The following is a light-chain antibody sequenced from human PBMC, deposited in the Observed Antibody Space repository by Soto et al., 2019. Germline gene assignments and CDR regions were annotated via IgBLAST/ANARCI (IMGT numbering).Light chain of an antibody. CDR2: KAS. Sequence: DSQMTQYPSTLSASVGDRVTITCRASQSISSWLAWYQQKSGKAPKLLISKASTLQSCVPPRFSGSGSGTEFTPFFSGLQPDDFATYYCQQYESYPMTFGGGTKVDIK. V-gene: IGKV1-5*03. CDR1: QSISSW. CDR3: QQYESYPMT. J-gene: IGKJ4*01.